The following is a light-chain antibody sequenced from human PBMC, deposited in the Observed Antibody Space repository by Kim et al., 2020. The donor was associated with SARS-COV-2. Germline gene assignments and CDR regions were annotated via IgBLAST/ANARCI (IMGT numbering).Light chain of an antibody. J-gene: IGKJ5*01. CDR3: QQRNNWPPIT. Sequence: SPGERATLSCRASQRVSSYLAWYQQKPGQAPRLLIYDASNRATGIPARFSGSGSGTDFTLTISSLEPEDFAVYYCQQRNNWPPITFGQGTRLEIK. CDR2: DAS. CDR1: QRVSSY. V-gene: IGKV3-11*01.